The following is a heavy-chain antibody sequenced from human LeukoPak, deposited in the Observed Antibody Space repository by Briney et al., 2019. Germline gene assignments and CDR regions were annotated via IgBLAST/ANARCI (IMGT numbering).Heavy chain of an antibody. Sequence: ASVKVSCKASGYTFTSYDINWVRQATGQGLEWMGWMNPNSGNTGYAQKFQGRVTITADESTSTAYMELSSLRSEDTAVYYCAGGVRDSSGYYYLDYWGQGTLVTVSS. D-gene: IGHD3-22*01. V-gene: IGHV1-8*01. CDR1: GYTFTSYD. CDR2: MNPNSGNT. CDR3: AGGVRDSSGYYYLDY. J-gene: IGHJ4*02.